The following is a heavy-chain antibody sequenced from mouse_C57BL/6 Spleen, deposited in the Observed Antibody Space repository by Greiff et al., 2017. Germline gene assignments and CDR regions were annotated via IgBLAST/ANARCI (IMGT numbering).Heavy chain of an antibody. CDR2: IWRGGST. Sequence: VKLVESGPGLVQPSQSLSITCTVSGFSLTSYGVHWVRQSPGKGLEWLGVIWRGGSTDYNAAFMSRLSITEDNSKSQVFFKMNSLQADDTAIYYCAKKGYDYDGFAYWGQGTLVTVSA. CDR1: GFSLTSYG. CDR3: AKKGYDYDGFAY. V-gene: IGHV2-5*01. J-gene: IGHJ3*01. D-gene: IGHD2-4*01.